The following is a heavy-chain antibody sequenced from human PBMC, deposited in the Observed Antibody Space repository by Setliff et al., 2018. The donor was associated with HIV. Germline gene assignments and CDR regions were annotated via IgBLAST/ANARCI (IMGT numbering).Heavy chain of an antibody. CDR2: IYSSGST. CDR3: ARGDSGSYYTY. Sequence: SETLSLTCTVSGVSISSYYWSWIRQPAGKGLEWIGRIYSSGSTNYSPSLKSRVTMSVDTSKHQFSLKLSSVTAADTAVYYCARGDSGSYYTYWGQGTLVTVSS. D-gene: IGHD1-26*01. V-gene: IGHV4-4*07. J-gene: IGHJ4*02. CDR1: GVSISSYY.